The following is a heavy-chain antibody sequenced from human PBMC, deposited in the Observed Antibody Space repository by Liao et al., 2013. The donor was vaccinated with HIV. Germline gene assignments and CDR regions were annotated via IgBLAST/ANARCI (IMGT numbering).Heavy chain of an antibody. V-gene: IGHV4-4*07. D-gene: IGHD4-23*01. CDR2: VFASGSA. CDR1: GGSISEYY. CDR3: ARGGGGKGFDS. Sequence: QVQLQESGPGLVKPSETLSLTCTVSGGSISEYYWSWIRQPAGKGLEWIGRVFASGSANYNPSLKSRVTMSADTSKNQFSLKLSSVTAADTAVYYCARGGGGKGFDSWGQGILVTVSS. J-gene: IGHJ4*02.